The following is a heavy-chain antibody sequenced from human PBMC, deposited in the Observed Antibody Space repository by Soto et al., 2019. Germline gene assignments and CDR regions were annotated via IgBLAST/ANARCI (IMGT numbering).Heavy chain of an antibody. CDR2: ISGSGGST. V-gene: IGHV3-23*01. J-gene: IGHJ6*02. CDR1: GFTFSSYA. CDR3: AKDNYYYDSSGSFGMDV. D-gene: IGHD3-22*01. Sequence: PWGSLRLSCAASGFTFSSYAISFFRHSPCKWLEWVSAISGSGGSTYYADSVKGRFTISRDNSKNTLYLQMNSLRAEDTAVYYCAKDNYYYDSSGSFGMDVWGQGTTVTVSS.